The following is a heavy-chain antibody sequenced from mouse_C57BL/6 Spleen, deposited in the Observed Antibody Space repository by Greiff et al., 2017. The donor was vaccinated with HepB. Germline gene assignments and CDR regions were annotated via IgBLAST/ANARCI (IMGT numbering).Heavy chain of an antibody. D-gene: IGHD1-1*01. J-gene: IGHJ4*01. V-gene: IGHV5-4*01. CDR1: GFTFSSYA. CDR2: ISDGGSYT. CDR3: ARESTTVVGAMDY. Sequence: DVMLVESGGGLVKPGGSLKLSCAASGFTFSSYAMSWVRQTPEKRLEWVATISDGGSYTYYPDNVKGRFTISRDNAKNNLYLQMSHLKSEDTAMYYCARESTTVVGAMDYWGQGTSVTVSS.